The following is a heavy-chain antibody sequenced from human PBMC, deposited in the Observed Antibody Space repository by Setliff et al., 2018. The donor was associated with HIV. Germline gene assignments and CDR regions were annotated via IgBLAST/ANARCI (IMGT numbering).Heavy chain of an antibody. CDR3: ATVGGTRYLDY. Sequence: PSETLSLTCTVSGYSVNSDYLWCWIRQPPGKGLEWIGSVYHSGSTYYNPSLKGRVTTSIDTSKNQFSLKLNSVTAADTAVYYCATVGGTRYLDYWGQGKLVTVS. J-gene: IGHJ4*02. V-gene: IGHV4-38-2*02. D-gene: IGHD1-1*01. CDR2: VYHSGST. CDR1: GYSVNSDYL.